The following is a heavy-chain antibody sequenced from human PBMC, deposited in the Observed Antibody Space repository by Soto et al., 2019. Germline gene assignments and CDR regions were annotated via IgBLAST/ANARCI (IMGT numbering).Heavy chain of an antibody. CDR3: ARSTVGAAPNYYYYGMDV. CDR2: IYSGGST. J-gene: IGHJ6*02. D-gene: IGHD1-26*01. Sequence: GGSLRLSCAASGFTFSSYDMHWVRQAPGKGLEWVSVIYSGGSTYYADSVKGRFTISRDNSKNTLYLQMNSLRAEDTAVYYCARSTVGAAPNYYYYGMDVWGQGTTVTVSS. CDR1: GFTFSSYD. V-gene: IGHV3-53*01.